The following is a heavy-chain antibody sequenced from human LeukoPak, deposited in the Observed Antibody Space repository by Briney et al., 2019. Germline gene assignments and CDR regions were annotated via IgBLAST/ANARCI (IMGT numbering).Heavy chain of an antibody. CDR1: VFTFSSYS. CDR2: ISSSSITI. Sequence: GGSLRLSSAASVFTFSSYSMNWARQAPGKGLEWVSYISSSSITIYYADSVKGRFTISRDNAKNSLYLQMNSLRAEDTAVYYCARDRDGQLPDLAFDIWGQGTMVTVSS. V-gene: IGHV3-48*01. CDR3: ARDRDGQLPDLAFDI. J-gene: IGHJ3*02. D-gene: IGHD2-2*01.